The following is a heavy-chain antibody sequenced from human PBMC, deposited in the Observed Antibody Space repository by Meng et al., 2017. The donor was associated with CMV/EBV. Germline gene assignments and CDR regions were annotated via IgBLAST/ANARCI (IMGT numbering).Heavy chain of an antibody. CDR3: ARWFTGVLLWFGESLGWFDP. Sequence: QLQLVERVQDWGKLSELLALSCTASGGSICNCYGSWFRQPPGKGLEWIGYIYYSGRTNYNPSLKSRVTISVDTTKNQFSLKLCSVTAADTAVYYCARWFTGVLLWFGESLGWFDPWGQGTLVTVSS. CDR2: IYYSGRT. D-gene: IGHD3-10*01. J-gene: IGHJ5*02. CDR1: GGSICNCY. V-gene: IGHV4-59*08.